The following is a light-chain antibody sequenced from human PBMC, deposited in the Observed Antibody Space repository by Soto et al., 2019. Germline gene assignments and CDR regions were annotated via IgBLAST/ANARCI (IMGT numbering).Light chain of an antibody. V-gene: IGKV3-11*01. CDR2: DAS. CDR3: QHYNHWLWT. J-gene: IGKJ1*01. CDR1: QSVSSY. Sequence: EILLTQSPATLSLSPGERATLSCRASQSVSSYLAWYQQKPGQAPRLLIYDASNRATGIPARFSGSGSGTEFTLTISNLQSEDFAVYYCQHYNHWLWTFGQGTKVDIK.